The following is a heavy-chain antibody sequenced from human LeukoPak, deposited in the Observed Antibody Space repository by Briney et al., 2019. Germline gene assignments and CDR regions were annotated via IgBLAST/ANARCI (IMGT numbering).Heavy chain of an antibody. CDR2: IRSKANSYAT. D-gene: IGHD4-17*01. CDR1: GFTFSSYS. Sequence: PGGSLRLSCAASGFTFSSYSMNWVRQASGKGLEWVGRIRSKANSYATAYAASVKGRFTISRDDSKNTAYLQMNSLKTEDTAVYCCTSLGPTTVTKDYWGQGTLVTVSS. J-gene: IGHJ4*02. CDR3: TSLGPTTVTKDY. V-gene: IGHV3-73*01.